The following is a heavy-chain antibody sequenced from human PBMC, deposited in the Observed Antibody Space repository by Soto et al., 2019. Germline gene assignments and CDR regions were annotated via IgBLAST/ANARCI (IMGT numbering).Heavy chain of an antibody. J-gene: IGHJ6*02. D-gene: IGHD1-1*01. CDR1: GGSISSGGYY. CDR2: IYYSGST. Sequence: LSLTXTVSGGSISSGGYYWSWIRQHPGKGLEWIGYIYYSGSTYYNPSLKSRVTISVDTSKNQFSLKLSSVTAADTAVYYCASIIVGTTDGMDVWGQGTTVTVSS. V-gene: IGHV4-31*03. CDR3: ASIIVGTTDGMDV.